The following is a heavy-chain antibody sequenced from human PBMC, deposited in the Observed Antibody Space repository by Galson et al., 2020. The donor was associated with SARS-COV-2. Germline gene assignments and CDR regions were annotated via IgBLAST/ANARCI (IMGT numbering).Heavy chain of an antibody. CDR2: IYHSGST. D-gene: IGHD1-26*01. Sequence: SETLSLTCTVSGYSISSGYYWGWIRQPPGKGLEWIGSIYHSGSTYYNPSLKSRVTISVDTSKNQFSLKLSSVTAADTAVYYCAREAWEQAWFDPWGQGTLVTVSS. CDR1: GYSISSGYY. V-gene: IGHV4-38-2*02. CDR3: AREAWEQAWFDP. J-gene: IGHJ5*02.